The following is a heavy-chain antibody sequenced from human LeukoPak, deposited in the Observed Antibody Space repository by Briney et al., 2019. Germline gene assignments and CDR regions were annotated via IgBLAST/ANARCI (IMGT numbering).Heavy chain of an antibody. Sequence: PGGSLRLSCAASGFTFSSYAMSWVRQAPGKGLEWVSAISGSGGSTYYADSVKGRFTISRGNSKNTLYLQMNSLRAEDTAVYYCAKDRRYYDSSGYYYRSWGQGTLVTVSS. J-gene: IGHJ5*02. D-gene: IGHD3-22*01. CDR2: ISGSGGST. CDR3: AKDRRYYDSSGYYYRS. CDR1: GFTFSSYA. V-gene: IGHV3-23*01.